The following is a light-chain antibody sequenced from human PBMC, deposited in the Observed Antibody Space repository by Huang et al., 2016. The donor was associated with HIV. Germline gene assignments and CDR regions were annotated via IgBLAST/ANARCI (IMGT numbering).Light chain of an antibody. CDR2: NVF. CDR3: MQGTHWPPYT. Sequence: DVVLNQSPLSLPVTLGQSASISCRSSHSLEYSDGNTYLSWFHQRPGQSPRRLIYNVFKRDSGVPDRFSGSGSGTDFTLKISRVEAEDVGIYYCMQGTHWPPYTFGQGTKLEI. CDR1: HSLEYSDGNTY. J-gene: IGKJ2*01. V-gene: IGKV2-30*01.